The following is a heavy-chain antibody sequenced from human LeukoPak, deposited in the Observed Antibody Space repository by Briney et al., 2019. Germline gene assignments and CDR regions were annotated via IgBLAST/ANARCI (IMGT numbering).Heavy chain of an antibody. V-gene: IGHV4-59*12. D-gene: IGHD5-18*01. CDR2: IYYSGTT. Sequence: SETLSLTCTVSGGSISSYYWSWIRQPPGKGLEWIGYIYYSGTTNYNPSLKSRVTISVDTSKNQFSLKLNSVTAADTAVYYCARGRGYTYDNWFDPWGQGTLVTVSS. CDR3: ARGRGYTYDNWFDP. J-gene: IGHJ5*02. CDR1: GGSISSYY.